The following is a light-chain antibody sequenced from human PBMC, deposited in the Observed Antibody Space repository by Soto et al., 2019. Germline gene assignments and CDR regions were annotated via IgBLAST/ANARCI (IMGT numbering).Light chain of an antibody. CDR3: QQYNSYWWT. Sequence: DIQMTQSPSTLSASVGDRVTITCRASQSISSWLAWYQQKPGKAPKLLIYKASSLESGVPSRFSGSGSGTEFTLTISSLQPDDFATYYCQQYNSYWWTFGQGTKVAIK. V-gene: IGKV1-5*03. CDR2: KAS. J-gene: IGKJ1*01. CDR1: QSISSW.